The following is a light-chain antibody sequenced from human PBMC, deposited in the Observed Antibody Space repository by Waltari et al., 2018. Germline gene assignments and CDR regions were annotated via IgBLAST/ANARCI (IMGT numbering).Light chain of an antibody. CDR2: WAS. V-gene: IGKV4-1*01. J-gene: IGKJ4*01. CDR3: QQYFTTPT. Sequence: DIVMTQSPDSLAVSLGERATMNCKSSQTISHSSNNKNYLAWYQQKPGQPPKLLIYWASTRDSGVPERFSGSGSESDFTLTITSLQAEDVAVYYCQQYFTTPTFGGGTKVEIK. CDR1: QTISHSSNNKNY.